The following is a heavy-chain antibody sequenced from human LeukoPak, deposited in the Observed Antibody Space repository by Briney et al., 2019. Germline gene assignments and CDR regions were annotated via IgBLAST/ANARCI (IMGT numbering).Heavy chain of an antibody. Sequence: GGSLRLSCAASGFTFISYWMSWVRQAPGEGLEWVANIRQDGSEKSYVDSVKGRFTISRDNAKNSLYLQMNSLRAEDTAVYYCARSAYYHFWSGYSNYYYYYMGVWGKGTTVTVSS. CDR3: ARSAYYHFWSGYSNYYYYYMGV. CDR2: IRQDGSEK. V-gene: IGHV3-7*01. CDR1: GFTFISYW. J-gene: IGHJ6*03. D-gene: IGHD3-3*01.